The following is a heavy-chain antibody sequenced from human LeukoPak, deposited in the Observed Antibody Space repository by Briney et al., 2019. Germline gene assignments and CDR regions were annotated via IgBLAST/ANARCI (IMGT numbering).Heavy chain of an antibody. D-gene: IGHD6-19*01. Sequence: PSETLSLTCTVSGGSISSYYWSWIRQPPGKGLEWIGYIYTSGSTNYNPSLKSRVTISVDTSKNQFSLKLSSVTAADTAVYYCARTYSSGWSRWFEPWGQGTLVTVSS. CDR1: GGSISSYY. V-gene: IGHV4-4*09. CDR2: IYTSGST. J-gene: IGHJ5*02. CDR3: ARTYSSGWSRWFEP.